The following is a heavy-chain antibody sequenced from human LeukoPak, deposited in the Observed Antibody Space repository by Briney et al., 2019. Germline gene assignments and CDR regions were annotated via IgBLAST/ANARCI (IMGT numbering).Heavy chain of an antibody. J-gene: IGHJ2*01. V-gene: IGHV4-59*01. CDR2: IYNSGST. CDR3: ARGLGDYVEDWYFDL. D-gene: IGHD4-17*01. CDR1: GGSISSSY. Sequence: SETLSLTCTVSGGSISSSYWSWIRQPPGKCLEWIGYIYNSGSTNYNPSLESRITISVDTSKNQFSLKLSSVTAADTAVYYCARGLGDYVEDWYFDLWGRGTLVTVSS.